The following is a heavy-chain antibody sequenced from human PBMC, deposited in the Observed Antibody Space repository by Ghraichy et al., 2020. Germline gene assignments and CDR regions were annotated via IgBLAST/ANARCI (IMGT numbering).Heavy chain of an antibody. CDR2: ISHTGNT. J-gene: IGHJ4*02. Sequence: SETLSLTCTVSGVSVSSGAFSWSWLRQPPGKGLEWVGFISHTGNTYYNPSLESRVTLSIDKSSNHFSLKLSSVTAADTAVYFCARVSRRSGWFFDYWGQGTLVTVSS. CDR3: ARVSRRSGWFFDY. CDR1: GVSVSSGAFS. V-gene: IGHV4-30-2*01. D-gene: IGHD6-19*01.